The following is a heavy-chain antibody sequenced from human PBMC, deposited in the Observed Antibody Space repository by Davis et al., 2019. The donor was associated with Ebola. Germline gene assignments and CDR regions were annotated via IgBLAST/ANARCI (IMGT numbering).Heavy chain of an antibody. CDR2: MNPNSGNT. CDR3: ASGLLGSRGMDV. J-gene: IGHJ6*04. V-gene: IGHV1-8*01. Sequence: AASVKVSCKASGYTFTSYDINWVRQATGQGLEWMGWMNPNSGNTGYAQKFQGRVTMTRNTSISPAYLGLCSLRSEDTAVYYCASGLLGSRGMDVWGKGTTVTVSS. CDR1: GYTFTSYD. D-gene: IGHD3-16*01.